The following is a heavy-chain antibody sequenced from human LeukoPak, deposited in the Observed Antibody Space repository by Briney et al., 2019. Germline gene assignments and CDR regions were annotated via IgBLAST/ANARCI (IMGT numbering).Heavy chain of an antibody. V-gene: IGHV3-21*01. Sequence: GGSLRLSCEASGFTFSSYIMTWVRQAPGKGLEWVSSISSSSSYIYYADSVKGRFTISRDNAKNSLYLQMNSLRAEDTAVYYCARAAYYDSSGSLYYWGQGTLVTVSS. D-gene: IGHD3-22*01. CDR2: ISSSSSYI. CDR1: GFTFSSYI. J-gene: IGHJ4*02. CDR3: ARAAYYDSSGSLYY.